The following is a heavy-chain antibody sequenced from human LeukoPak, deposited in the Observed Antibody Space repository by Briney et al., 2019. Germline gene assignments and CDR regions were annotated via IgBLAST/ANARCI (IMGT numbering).Heavy chain of an antibody. CDR1: GFTFDDYA. D-gene: IGHD3-10*01. CDR2: ISWNSGSI. J-gene: IGHJ4*02. CDR3: AKGAPHFYYGSGSTFDY. V-gene: IGHV3-9*01. Sequence: PGRSPRLSCAASGFTFDDYAMHWVRQAPGKGLEWVSGISWNSGSIGYADSVKGRFTISRDNAKNSLYLQMNSLRAEDTALYYCAKGAPHFYYGSGSTFDYWGQGTLVTVSS.